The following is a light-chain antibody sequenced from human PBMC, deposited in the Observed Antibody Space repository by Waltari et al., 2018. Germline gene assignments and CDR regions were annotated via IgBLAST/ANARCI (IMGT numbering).Light chain of an antibody. J-gene: IGLJ2*01. CDR1: SGSIASNY. Sequence: NFILTQSHSVSESPGKTVTISCTRSSGSIASNYVHWYQHRPGSAPITVIYEDVRRPSGVPARFSGSVDSSSNSAYRTVSGLKTEDEADYYCQSYDNTNRWVIFGGGTKLTVL. CDR3: QSYDNTNRWVI. V-gene: IGLV6-57*03. CDR2: EDV.